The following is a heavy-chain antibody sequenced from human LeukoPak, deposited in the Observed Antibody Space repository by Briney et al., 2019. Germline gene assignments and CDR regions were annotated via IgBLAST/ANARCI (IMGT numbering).Heavy chain of an antibody. D-gene: IGHD6-19*01. CDR2: INPNSGGT. Sequence: ASVKVSCKASGYTFTGYYIHRVRQAPGQGLEYMGWINPNSGGTNYAQKFQGRVTMTRDTSISTAYMELSRLRSDDTAVYYCARDLYQWLPSTRPRDYYYYMDVWGEGTTVTVSS. CDR1: GYTFTGYY. CDR3: ARDLYQWLPSTRPRDYYYYMDV. J-gene: IGHJ6*03. V-gene: IGHV1-2*02.